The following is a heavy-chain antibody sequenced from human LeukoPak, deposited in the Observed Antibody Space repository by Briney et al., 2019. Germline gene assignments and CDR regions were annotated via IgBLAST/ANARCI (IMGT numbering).Heavy chain of an antibody. J-gene: IGHJ6*02. CDR3: ARGRVQLSHYGMDV. V-gene: IGHV1-18*04. Sequence: GASVKVSCKASGYTFNSHGISWVRQAPGQWLEWMGWISAYNGDTNYAQKFQGRVTLTTDRTTSTAYLELRSLRSDDTAVYYCARGRVQLSHYGMDVWGQGTTVTVSS. CDR2: ISAYNGDT. CDR1: GYTFNSHG. D-gene: IGHD5-18*01.